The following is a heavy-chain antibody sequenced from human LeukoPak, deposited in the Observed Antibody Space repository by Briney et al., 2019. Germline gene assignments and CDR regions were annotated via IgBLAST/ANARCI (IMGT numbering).Heavy chain of an antibody. CDR2: IYPGDSDT. CDR3: ARHQTPGIAAAGLDY. CDR1: GFTFDDYG. V-gene: IGHV5-51*01. D-gene: IGHD6-13*01. J-gene: IGHJ4*02. Sequence: GGSLRLSCAASGFTFDDYGMSWVRQAPGKGLEWMGIIYPGDSDTRYSPSFQGQVTISADKSISTAYLQWSSLKASDTAMYYCARHQTPGIAAAGLDYWGQGTLVTVSS.